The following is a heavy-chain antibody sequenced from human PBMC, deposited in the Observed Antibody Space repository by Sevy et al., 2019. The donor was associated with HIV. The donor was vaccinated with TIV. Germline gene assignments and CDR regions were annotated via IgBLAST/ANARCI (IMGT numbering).Heavy chain of an antibody. CDR1: GGSFSGYY. Sequence: SETLSLTCAVYGGSFSGYYWSWIRQPPGKGLEWIGEINHSGSTNYNPSLKSRVTISVDKSKNQCSLKLSSVTAADTAVYYCARAGITGTTAAPVYYGMDVWGQGTTVTVSS. V-gene: IGHV4-34*01. D-gene: IGHD1-7*01. CDR3: ARAGITGTTAAPVYYGMDV. J-gene: IGHJ6*02. CDR2: INHSGST.